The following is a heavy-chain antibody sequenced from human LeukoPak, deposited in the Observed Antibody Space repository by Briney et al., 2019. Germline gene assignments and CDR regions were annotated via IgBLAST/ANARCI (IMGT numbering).Heavy chain of an antibody. Sequence: PGGSLRLSCAASGFTFSSYSMNWVRQAPGKGLEWVSYISSSSSTIYYADSVKGRFTISRDNAKNSLYLQMNSLRAEDTAVYYCAREGASSSWYANWFDPWGQGTLVTVSS. CDR3: AREGASSSWYANWFDP. CDR2: ISSSSSTI. V-gene: IGHV3-48*01. CDR1: GFTFSSYS. D-gene: IGHD6-13*01. J-gene: IGHJ5*02.